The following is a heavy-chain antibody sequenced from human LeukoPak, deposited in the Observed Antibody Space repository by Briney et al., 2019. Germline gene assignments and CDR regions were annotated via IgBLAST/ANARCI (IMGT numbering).Heavy chain of an antibody. J-gene: IGHJ1*01. D-gene: IGHD6-19*01. CDR3: ARDGVYRSTPEYYLH. V-gene: IGHV1-18*01. Sequence: ASVKVSCKASGYTFTNYGISWVRQDPGQGLEWMGWISAHDGNTNYAQKSQGRVTMTTDTSSSTAYLELPSLRSDDTAIYWCARDGVYRSTPEYYLHWGQGTLVTVSS. CDR1: GYTFTNYG. CDR2: ISAHDGNT.